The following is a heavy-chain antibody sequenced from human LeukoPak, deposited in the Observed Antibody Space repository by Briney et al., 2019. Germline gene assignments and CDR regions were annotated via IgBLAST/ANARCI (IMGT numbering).Heavy chain of an antibody. CDR1: GFTFDDYA. CDR2: ISWNSGSI. Sequence: GGSLRLSCAASGFTFDDYAMHWVRQAPGKGLEWVSGISWNSGSIGYADSVKGRFTISRDNAKNSLYLQMNSLRAEDTALYYCAKEKGRGYSYGVLPIWGQGTLVTVSS. V-gene: IGHV3-9*01. CDR3: AKEKGRGYSYGVLPI. D-gene: IGHD5-18*01. J-gene: IGHJ4*02.